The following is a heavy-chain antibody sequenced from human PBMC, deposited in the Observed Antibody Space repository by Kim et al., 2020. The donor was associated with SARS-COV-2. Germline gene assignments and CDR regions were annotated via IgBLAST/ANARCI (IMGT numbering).Heavy chain of an antibody. D-gene: IGHD2-15*01. V-gene: IGHV3-23*01. J-gene: IGHJ1*01. Sequence: GRFTISRDNSKNTLYLQMNSLRAEDTAVYYCAKDWGYCSGGSCYSARLQHWGQGTLVTVSS. CDR3: AKDWGYCSGGSCYSARLQH.